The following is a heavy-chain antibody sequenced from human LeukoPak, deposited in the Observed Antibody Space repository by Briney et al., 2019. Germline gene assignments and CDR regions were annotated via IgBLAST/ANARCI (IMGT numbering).Heavy chain of an antibody. J-gene: IGHJ4*02. Sequence: SETLSLTCAVYGGSFSGYYWSWIRQPPGKGLEWIGEINHSGSTYYNPSLKSRVTISVDTSKNQFSLKLSSVTAADTAVYYCARSGDGYKLYYFDYWGQGTLVTVSS. CDR3: ARSGDGYKLYYFDY. CDR2: INHSGST. D-gene: IGHD5-24*01. CDR1: GGSFSGYY. V-gene: IGHV4-34*01.